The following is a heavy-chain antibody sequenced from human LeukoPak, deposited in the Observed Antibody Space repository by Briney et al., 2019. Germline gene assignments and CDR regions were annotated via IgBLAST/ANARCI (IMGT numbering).Heavy chain of an antibody. CDR3: ATGAGCGY. CDR2: IKQDGSER. V-gene: IGHV3-7*03. CDR1: GFTYSSYW. Sequence: GGSLRLSCAASGFTYSSYWMTWVRQAPGKGLEWVANIKQDGSERNYVDSVKGRFTISRDNAKNSLYLQMNTLRDEDTAVYYCATGAGCGYWGQGTLVTVSS. J-gene: IGHJ4*02. D-gene: IGHD6-19*01.